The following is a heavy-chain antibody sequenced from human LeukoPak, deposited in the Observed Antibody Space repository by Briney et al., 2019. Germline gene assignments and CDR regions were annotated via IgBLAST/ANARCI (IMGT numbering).Heavy chain of an antibody. CDR1: GFTFTTYV. J-gene: IGHJ3*02. Sequence: ASVKVSCKASGFTFTTYVSWVRQAPGQGLEWMGWIRGDNGATFYAHELRGSLTMTTDTSTSTVYMELRSLKSDDTAIYYCTRDQATFDIWGQGTMVTVTS. CDR3: TRDQATFDI. CDR2: IRGDNGAT. V-gene: IGHV1-18*01.